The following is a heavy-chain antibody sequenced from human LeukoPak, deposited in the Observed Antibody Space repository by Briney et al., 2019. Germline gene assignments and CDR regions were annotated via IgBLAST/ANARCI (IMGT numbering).Heavy chain of an antibody. CDR3: ARGKYTSFDN. D-gene: IGHD6-6*01. Sequence: SQTLSLTCAISGDSIFTNNVAWNWIRQSPSRGLEWLGRTYYRSKWSFDYAVSVKSRITINADTSKNQFPLQLSSVTPEDTAVYYCARGKYTSFDNWGQGTLVTVSS. J-gene: IGHJ4*02. V-gene: IGHV6-1*01. CDR1: GDSIFTNNVA. CDR2: TYYRSKWSF.